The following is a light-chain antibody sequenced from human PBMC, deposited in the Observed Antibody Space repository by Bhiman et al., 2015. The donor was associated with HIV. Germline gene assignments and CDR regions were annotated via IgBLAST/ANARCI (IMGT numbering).Light chain of an antibody. CDR2: DVS. J-gene: IGLJ2*01. CDR1: SSDIGGSDS. V-gene: IGLV2-14*03. Sequence: QSALTQPASVSGSPGQSITISCSGTSSDIGGSDSVSWYQHHPGKAPKLMIYDVSNRPSGVSDRFSGSKSGNTASLTISGLQAEDEADYYCSSYAISNTRLFGGGTKLTVL. CDR3: SSYAISNTRL.